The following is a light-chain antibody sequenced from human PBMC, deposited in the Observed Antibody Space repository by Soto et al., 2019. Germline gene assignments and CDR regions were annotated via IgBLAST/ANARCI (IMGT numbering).Light chain of an antibody. CDR2: GAS. J-gene: IGKJ4*01. Sequence: EIVMTQSPATLSVSPGERATLSCRASQSVSSYLAWYQHKPGQAPRLLIYGASTRATGIAARFSGSGSGTEFTLTISSLQSEDFAVYYCQQYNAWTLTFGGGTKVEIK. CDR3: QQYNAWTLT. V-gene: IGKV3-15*01. CDR1: QSVSSY.